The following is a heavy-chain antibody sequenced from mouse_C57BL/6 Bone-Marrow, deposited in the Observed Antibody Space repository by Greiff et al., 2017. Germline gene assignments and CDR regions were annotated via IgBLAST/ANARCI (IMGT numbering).Heavy chain of an antibody. D-gene: IGHD1-1*01. V-gene: IGHV1-55*01. CDR1: GYTFTSYW. CDR2: IYPGSGST. J-gene: IGHJ1*03. Sequence: QVQLQQPGAELVKPGASVKMSCKASGYTFTSYWITWVKQRPGQGLEWIGDIYPGSGSTNYNEKFKSKATLTVDTSSSTAYMQLRSLTSEDSAVYYWARWTTVVRYWYFDVWGTGTTVTVSS. CDR3: ARWTTVVRYWYFDV.